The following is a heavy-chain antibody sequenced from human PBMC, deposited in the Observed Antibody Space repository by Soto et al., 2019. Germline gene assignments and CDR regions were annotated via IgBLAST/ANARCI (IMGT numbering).Heavy chain of an antibody. CDR3: ARAESGWRKDAFDI. V-gene: IGHV3-30-3*01. CDR1: GFTFSSYA. D-gene: IGHD6-19*01. Sequence: QVQLVESGGGVVQPGRSLRLSCAASGFTFSSYAMHWVRQAPGKGLEWVAVISYDGSNKYSADSVKGRFTISRDNSKNPLYLQMNSLRAEDTAVYYCARAESGWRKDAFDIWGQGTMVTVSS. CDR2: ISYDGSNK. J-gene: IGHJ3*02.